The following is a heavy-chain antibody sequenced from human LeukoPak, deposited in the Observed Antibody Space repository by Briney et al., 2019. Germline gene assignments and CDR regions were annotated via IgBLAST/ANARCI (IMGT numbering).Heavy chain of an antibody. CDR2: ITWDGSRT. J-gene: IGHJ6*03. V-gene: IGHV3-43D*03. CDR3: AKAGCQQLGSYYYYYMDV. Sequence: GSLRLSCAASGFLYDDYAMNWVRQAPGKGLEWVSFITWDGSRTYYADSVKGRFTISRDNSQNSLYLQMNSLRPEDTALYYCAKAGCQQLGSYYYYYMDVWGKGTTVTVSS. CDR1: GFLYDDYA. D-gene: IGHD3-16*01.